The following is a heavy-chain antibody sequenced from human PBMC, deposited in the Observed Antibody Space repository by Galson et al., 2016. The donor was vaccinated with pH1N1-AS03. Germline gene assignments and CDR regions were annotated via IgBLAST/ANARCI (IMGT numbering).Heavy chain of an antibody. D-gene: IGHD5-12*01. CDR2: IYHSGST. V-gene: IGHV4-30-2*01. J-gene: IGHJ6*02. CDR1: GGSISSSGVYS. Sequence: TLSLTCAVSGGSISSSGVYSWSWIRQPPGKGLEWIGNIYHSGSTYYSPSLKSRVTISIDRSQNQFSLKLTSVTAADTAVYYCARGSGEYGLDVWGQGTTVTVSS. CDR3: ARGSGEYGLDV.